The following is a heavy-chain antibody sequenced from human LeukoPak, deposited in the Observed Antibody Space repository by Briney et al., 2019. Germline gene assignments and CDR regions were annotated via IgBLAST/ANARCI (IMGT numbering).Heavy chain of an antibody. CDR3: ARDAAYNRFDY. J-gene: IGHJ4*02. D-gene: IGHD5-24*01. Sequence: GGSLRLSCAASGFTFSSYAMSWVRQAPGKGLEWVSAISGSGGSTDYADSVKGRFTISRDNSKNTLYLHMTSLRAEDTAVCYCARDAAYNRFDYWGQGTLVTVSP. CDR1: GFTFSSYA. CDR2: ISGSGGST. V-gene: IGHV3-23*01.